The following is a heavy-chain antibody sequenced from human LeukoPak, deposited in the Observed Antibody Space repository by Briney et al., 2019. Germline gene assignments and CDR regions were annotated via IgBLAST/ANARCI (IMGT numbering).Heavy chain of an antibody. Sequence: SETLSLTCTVSGGSISSYYWSWIRQPPGKGLEWIGYIYYSGSTNYNPSPKSRVTISVDTSKNQFSLKLSSVTAADTAVYYCARDRFTVGFDPWGQGTLVTVSS. V-gene: IGHV4-59*01. CDR3: ARDRFTVGFDP. J-gene: IGHJ5*02. CDR2: IYYSGST. D-gene: IGHD3-3*01. CDR1: GGSISSYY.